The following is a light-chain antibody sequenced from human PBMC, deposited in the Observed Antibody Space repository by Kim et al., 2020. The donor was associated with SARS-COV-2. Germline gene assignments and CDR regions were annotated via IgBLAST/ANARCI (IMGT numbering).Light chain of an antibody. CDR1: QCVSCSY. Sequence: SAGERATLPCRPSQCVSCSYLALYQQKTGQAPRLLIYGASSKATGNPDRFSGSGSGTDFTLTISRLGPEDFAEYYCQEYGSSPFTFGPGNKVDIK. J-gene: IGKJ3*01. V-gene: IGKV3-20*01. CDR3: QEYGSSPFT. CDR2: GAS.